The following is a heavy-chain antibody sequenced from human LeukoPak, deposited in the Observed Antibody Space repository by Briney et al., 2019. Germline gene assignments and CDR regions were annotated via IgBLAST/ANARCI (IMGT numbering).Heavy chain of an antibody. CDR2: IGTAGDT. D-gene: IGHD4-23*01. Sequence: PGGPLRLSCAASGFTFSSYDMHWVRQATGKGLEWVSAIGTAGDTYYPGSVKGRFTISRENAKNSLYLQMNSLRAGDTAVYYCARGRGYGGTYYFDYWGQGTLVTVSS. V-gene: IGHV3-13*01. J-gene: IGHJ4*02. CDR1: GFTFSSYD. CDR3: ARGRGYGGTYYFDY.